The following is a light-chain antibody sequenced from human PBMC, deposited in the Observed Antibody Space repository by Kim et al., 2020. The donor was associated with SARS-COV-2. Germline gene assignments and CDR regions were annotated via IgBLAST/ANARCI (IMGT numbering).Light chain of an antibody. CDR3: QQSYSLPYS. J-gene: IGKJ2*03. V-gene: IGKV1-39*01. CDR1: QNIVSQ. CDR2: YAS. Sequence: DNQMTQSPSSLSASVGDRVTITCRASQNIVSQLNWYQQKPGKAPKVVIYYASSLESGVPSRFSGSGSGTDFTLTISSLQPEDFVTYYCQQSYSLPYSFGQGTKLEI.